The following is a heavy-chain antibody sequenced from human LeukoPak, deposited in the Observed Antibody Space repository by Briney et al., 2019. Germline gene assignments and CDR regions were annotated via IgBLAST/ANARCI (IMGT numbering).Heavy chain of an antibody. CDR1: GYTFTSYG. CDR3: ARASWGSGGDY. D-gene: IGHD3-10*01. CDR2: ISAYNDNT. J-gene: IGHJ4*02. V-gene: IGHV1-18*01. Sequence: ASEKVSCKASGYTFTSYGISWVRQAPGQGLEWMGWISAYNDNTTYAQKLQGRVTMTTDTSTSAAYMELRSLRSDDTAVYYCARASWGSGGDYWGQGTLVTVSS.